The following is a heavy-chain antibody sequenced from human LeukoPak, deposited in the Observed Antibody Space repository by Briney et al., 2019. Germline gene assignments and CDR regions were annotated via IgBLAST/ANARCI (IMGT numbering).Heavy chain of an antibody. V-gene: IGHV1-3*01. J-gene: IGHJ6*02. CDR1: GYTFISYA. Sequence: GASVKVSCKASGYTFISYAIHWVRQAPGQRLEWLGWIHADNGNTKYSQKFQGKVTITRDTSASTAYMELSSLRSEDTAVYYCARVYCSGGSCVSGAHYYYGMDVWGQGTTVTVSS. CDR2: IHADNGNT. CDR3: ARVYCSGGSCVSGAHYYYGMDV. D-gene: IGHD2-15*01.